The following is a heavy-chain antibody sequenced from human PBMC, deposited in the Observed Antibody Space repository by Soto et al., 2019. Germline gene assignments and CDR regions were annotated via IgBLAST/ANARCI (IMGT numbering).Heavy chain of an antibody. Sequence: SETLSLTCTVSGASISSRSYYWGWIRQPPGKGLEWIGGIYYSGRSYYNPSLKSRVTISVDTTKNQFSLKLSSVTAADTAVYYCVRWDGDGYYYYYMDVWGKGTTVTVAS. V-gene: IGHV4-39*01. D-gene: IGHD4-17*01. J-gene: IGHJ6*03. CDR1: GASISSRSYY. CDR2: IYYSGRS. CDR3: VRWDGDGYYYYYMDV.